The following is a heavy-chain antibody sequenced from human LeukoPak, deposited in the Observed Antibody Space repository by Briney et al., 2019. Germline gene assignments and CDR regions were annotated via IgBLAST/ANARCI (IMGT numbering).Heavy chain of an antibody. CDR2: IFYNGNT. J-gene: IGHJ6*03. Sequence: GSLSLTCTVSDGSMSPYYWSWIRQSPGKGLEWIAYIFYNGNTKYNPSLWSRVTISIDTSRNQVFLNLNSVTAADTAVYYCARGGYYYLDVWGKGTTVTVSS. CDR3: ARGGYYYLDV. V-gene: IGHV4-59*01. CDR1: DGSMSPYY.